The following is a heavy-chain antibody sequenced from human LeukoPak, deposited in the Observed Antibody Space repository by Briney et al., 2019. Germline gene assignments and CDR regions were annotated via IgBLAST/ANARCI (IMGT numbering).Heavy chain of an antibody. CDR3: GMRGLPFD. J-gene: IGHJ4*02. CDR2: IDRSGSYI. Sequence: PGGSLRLSCAASGFTFSTLDFNWVRRAPGRGLEWVSSIDRSGSYIYYADSVKGRFTISRDNAKNSLYLQMDSLRAEDTAVYYCGMRGLPFDWGQGTLVTVSS. CDR1: GFTFSTLD. V-gene: IGHV3-21*01. D-gene: IGHD3-22*01.